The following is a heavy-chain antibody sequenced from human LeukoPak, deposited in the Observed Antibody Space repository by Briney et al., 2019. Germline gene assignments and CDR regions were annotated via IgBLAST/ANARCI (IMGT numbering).Heavy chain of an antibody. CDR3: ARRNRQWLVIDY. CDR1: GYTFITYY. V-gene: IGHV1-46*01. CDR2: INPSGGST. Sequence: ASVKVSCKASGYTFITYYMHWVRQAPGQGLEWMGIINPSGGSTSFAEKFQGRVTMTRDTSTSTVYMELSSLRSEDTAVYYCARRNRQWLVIDYWGQGTLVTVSS. J-gene: IGHJ4*02. D-gene: IGHD6-19*01.